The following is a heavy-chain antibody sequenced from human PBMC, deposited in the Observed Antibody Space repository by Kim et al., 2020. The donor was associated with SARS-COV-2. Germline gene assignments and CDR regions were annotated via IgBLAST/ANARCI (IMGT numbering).Heavy chain of an antibody. CDR3: ARGPYLDAFDI. D-gene: IGHD3-16*01. V-gene: IGHV4-59*09. J-gene: IGHJ3*02. Sequence: TNDNPPLKRRVTISVDTSKNQVSLKLSSVTAADTAVYYCARGPYLDAFDIWGQGTMVTVSS. CDR2: T.